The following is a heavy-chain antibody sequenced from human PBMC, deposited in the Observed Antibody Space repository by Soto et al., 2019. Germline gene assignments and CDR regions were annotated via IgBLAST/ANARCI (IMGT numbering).Heavy chain of an antibody. CDR2: LYSGGST. V-gene: IGHV3-66*01. Sequence: PGGSLRLSCAASGLAVSSNYMSWVRQAPGKGLEWVSILYSGGSTYYADSAKGRFTISRDNSKNTLYLQMNRLRAEDTALYYCARVYLGALDYWGQGTLVTVSS. CDR1: GLAVSSNY. D-gene: IGHD3-10*01. CDR3: ARVYLGALDY. J-gene: IGHJ4*02.